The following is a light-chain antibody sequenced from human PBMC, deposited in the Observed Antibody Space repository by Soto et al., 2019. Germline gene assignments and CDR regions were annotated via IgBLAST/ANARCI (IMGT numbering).Light chain of an antibody. CDR1: QGIRSY. CDR3: QQVNSYPIT. CDR2: IAS. Sequence: DIQLTQSPSSLSASVGDRVTITCRASQGIRSYLAWYQQKPGRAPKLLMYIASTLQTGVPSRFSGSGSGTEFALTITSLQPEDFATYYCQQVNSYPITFGQGTRLEIK. J-gene: IGKJ5*01. V-gene: IGKV1-9*01.